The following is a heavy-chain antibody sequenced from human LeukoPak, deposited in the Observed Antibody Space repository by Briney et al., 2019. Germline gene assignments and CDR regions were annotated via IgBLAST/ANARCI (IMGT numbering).Heavy chain of an antibody. J-gene: IGHJ4*02. D-gene: IGHD2-2*01. CDR1: GGSISSSSYY. V-gene: IGHV4-39*01. Sequence: SETLSLTCTVSGGSISSSSYYWGWIRQPPGKGLEWIGSIYYSGSTYYNPSLKSRVTISVDTSKNQFSLKLSSVTAADTAVYYCARSLGYCSSTSCYGSLFDYWGQGTLVTVSS. CDR2: IYYSGST. CDR3: ARSLGYCSSTSCYGSLFDY.